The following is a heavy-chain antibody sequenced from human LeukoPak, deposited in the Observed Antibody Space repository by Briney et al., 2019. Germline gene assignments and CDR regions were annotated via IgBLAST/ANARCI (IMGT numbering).Heavy chain of an antibody. J-gene: IGHJ4*02. CDR1: GGTFSSYA. Sequence: SVKVSCKASGGTFSSYAISWVRQAPGQGLEWMGGIIPIFGTANYAQKFQGRVTITTDESTSTAYMELSSLRSEDTAVYYCARGWEMATIKPFGYWGQGTLVTVSS. CDR2: IIPIFGTA. CDR3: ARGWEMATIKPFGY. V-gene: IGHV1-69*05. D-gene: IGHD5-24*01.